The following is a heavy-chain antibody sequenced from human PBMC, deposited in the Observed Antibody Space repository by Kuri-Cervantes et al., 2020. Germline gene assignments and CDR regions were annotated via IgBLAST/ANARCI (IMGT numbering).Heavy chain of an antibody. CDR1: GYTFTSYA. V-gene: IGHV1-2*04. CDR3: ASAYYGSGSPIYGMDV. J-gene: IGHJ6*02. Sequence: ASVKVSCKASGYTFTSYAMHWVRQAPGQGLEWMGWINPNSGGTNYAQKFQGWVTMTRDTSISTAYMELSRLRSDDTAVYYCASAYYGSGSPIYGMDVWGQGTTVTVSS. D-gene: IGHD3-10*01. CDR2: INPNSGGT.